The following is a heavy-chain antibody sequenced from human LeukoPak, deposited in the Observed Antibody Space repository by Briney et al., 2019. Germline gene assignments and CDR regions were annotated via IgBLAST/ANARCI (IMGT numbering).Heavy chain of an antibody. Sequence: SETLSLTCAVSGYSINGGYYWGWIRQTPEKGLEWIASIYPPGKTYYNPSLKSRVTISTDTSKNRFSLKLSSVTAADTAVYYCAGKYYYDSSGYFYVDYWGQGTLVTVSS. CDR2: IYPPGKT. V-gene: IGHV4-38-2*01. D-gene: IGHD3-22*01. J-gene: IGHJ4*02. CDR1: GYSINGGYY. CDR3: AGKYYYDSSGYFYVDY.